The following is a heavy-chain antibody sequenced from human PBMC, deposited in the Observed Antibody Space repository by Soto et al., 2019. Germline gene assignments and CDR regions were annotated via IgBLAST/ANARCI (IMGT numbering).Heavy chain of an antibody. J-gene: IGHJ6*02. CDR3: AGIREDIYYGMDV. CDR2: IYSRGDS. Sequence: SETLSLTCSVSGGSMRSHYWNWIRQPAGKGLEWIGRIYSRGDSNYNPSLKSRVTMLVDTSKNEFSLRLNSVTAADTAVYYCAGIREDIYYGMDVWGQGTTVTVSS. CDR1: GGSMRSHY. V-gene: IGHV4-4*07. D-gene: IGHD2-15*01.